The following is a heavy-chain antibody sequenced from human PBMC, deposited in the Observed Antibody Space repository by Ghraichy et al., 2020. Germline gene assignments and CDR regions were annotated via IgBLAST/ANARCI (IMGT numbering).Heavy chain of an antibody. Sequence: GGSLRLSCAASGFRFSTYAMTWVRQAPGKGLEWVAGLSVTGGTTFYADSVKGRFAISRDNSKNTLYLQMNSLRVDDTAVYDCAQSARQLQLGGRIDYWGQGTLVTVSS. CDR2: LSVTGGTT. D-gene: IGHD5-24*01. CDR1: GFRFSTYA. CDR3: AQSARQLQLGGRIDY. J-gene: IGHJ4*02. V-gene: IGHV3-23*01.